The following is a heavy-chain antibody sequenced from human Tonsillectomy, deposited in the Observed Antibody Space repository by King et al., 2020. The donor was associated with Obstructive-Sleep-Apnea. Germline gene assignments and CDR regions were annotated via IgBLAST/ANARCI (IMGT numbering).Heavy chain of an antibody. D-gene: IGHD3-22*01. CDR3: TRPNAYYDSSGNYYYYGMDV. V-gene: IGHV3-74*01. CDR1: AFTFSSYW. Sequence: VQLVESGGGLAQPGGSLRLSCAASAFTFSSYWMYWVRQAPGKGLVWVSRINSDGSSTSYADSVKGRFTISRDNAKNTLYLQMNSLRAEDTAVYYCTRPNAYYDSSGNYYYYGMDVWGQGTTVTVSS. J-gene: IGHJ6*02. CDR2: INSDGSST.